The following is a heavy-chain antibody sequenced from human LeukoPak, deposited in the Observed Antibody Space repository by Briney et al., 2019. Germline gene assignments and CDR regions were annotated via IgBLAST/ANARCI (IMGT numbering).Heavy chain of an antibody. Sequence: GGSLRLSCAASGFTFSSYSMNWVRQAPGKGLEWVSSISTTGSYIFYTDSVKGRFTISRDNAKNSLSLQMNSLRAEDTAVYYCARGVGGNGNDAFDIWGQGTMVTVSS. J-gene: IGHJ3*02. CDR3: ARGVGGNGNDAFDI. V-gene: IGHV3-21*01. D-gene: IGHD4-23*01. CDR2: ISTTGSYI. CDR1: GFTFSSYS.